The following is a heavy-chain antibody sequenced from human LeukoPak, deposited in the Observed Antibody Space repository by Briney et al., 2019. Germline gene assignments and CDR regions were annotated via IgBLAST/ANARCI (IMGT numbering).Heavy chain of an antibody. CDR2: ISAYNGNT. Sequence: ASVQFSCKASGYTFTSYGISWVRQAPGQGLEWMGWISAYNGNTNYAQKLQGRVTMTTDTSTSTAYMELRSLRSDDTAVYYCARESGLGYSSGWLGLDAFDIWGQGTMVTVSS. V-gene: IGHV1-18*01. CDR3: ARESGLGYSSGWLGLDAFDI. J-gene: IGHJ3*02. CDR1: GYTFTSYG. D-gene: IGHD6-19*01.